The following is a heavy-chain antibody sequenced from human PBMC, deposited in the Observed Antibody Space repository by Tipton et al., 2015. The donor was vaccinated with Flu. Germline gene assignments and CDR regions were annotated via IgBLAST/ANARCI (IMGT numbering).Heavy chain of an antibody. CDR2: ISSSGSTI. CDR3: ARANFILTETIVVVVAAPRRNRDYYYYGMDV. CDR1: GFTFSSYE. J-gene: IGHJ6*02. D-gene: IGHD2-15*01. V-gene: IGHV3-48*03. Sequence: SLRLSCAASGFTFSSYEMNWVRQAPGKGLEWVSYISSSGSTIYYADSVKGRFTISRDNAKNSLYLQMNSLRAEDTAVYYCARANFILTETIVVVVAAPRRNRDYYYYGMDVWGQGTTVTVSS.